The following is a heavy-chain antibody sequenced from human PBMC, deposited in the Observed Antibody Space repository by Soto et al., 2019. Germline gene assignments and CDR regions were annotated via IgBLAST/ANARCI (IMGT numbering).Heavy chain of an antibody. D-gene: IGHD4-17*01. Sequence: QVQLQQWGAGLLKPSETLSLTCAVYGGSFSGYYWSWIRQPPGKGLEWIGEINHSGSTNYNPPLKSRVTISVDTSKNQFSLKLSSVTAADTAVYYCARAYGGNSGVFDYWGQGTLVTVSS. CDR1: GGSFSGYY. CDR2: INHSGST. V-gene: IGHV4-34*01. CDR3: ARAYGGNSGVFDY. J-gene: IGHJ4*02.